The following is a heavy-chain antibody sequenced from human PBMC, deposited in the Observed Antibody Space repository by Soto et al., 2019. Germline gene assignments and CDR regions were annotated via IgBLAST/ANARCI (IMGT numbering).Heavy chain of an antibody. Sequence: SETLSLTCTVSGDSIGSGNKSWSWIRQAPGKGLEWIGYMFPSGTTYYNPSLKSRLTMSLDTSQNQFSLKLNSVTAAYTAVYFCASFPSPFASYYAMDFWGQGTSVTPSS. D-gene: IGHD3-16*01. CDR3: ASFPSPFASYYAMDF. V-gene: IGHV4-30-4*02. J-gene: IGHJ6*02. CDR2: MFPSGTT. CDR1: GDSIGSGNKS.